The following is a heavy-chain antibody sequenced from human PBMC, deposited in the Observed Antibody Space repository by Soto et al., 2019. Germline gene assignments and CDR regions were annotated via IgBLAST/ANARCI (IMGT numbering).Heavy chain of an antibody. CDR2: VIPIFGTA. V-gene: IGHV1-69*01. CDR3: ARTSPPHGDCGPRYGMDV. CDR1: GGTFSSYA. D-gene: IGHD2-21*02. Sequence: QVQLVQSGAEVKKPGSSVKVSCKASGGTFSSYAISWVRQAPGQGLEWMGGVIPIFGTANYAQKLQGRATITADEATSTAYMELGSLRSEDTAVYYCARTSPPHGDCGPRYGMDVWGQGTTVTVSS. J-gene: IGHJ6*02.